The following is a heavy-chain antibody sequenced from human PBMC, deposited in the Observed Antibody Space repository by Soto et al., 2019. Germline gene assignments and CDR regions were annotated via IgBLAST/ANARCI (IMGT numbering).Heavy chain of an antibody. D-gene: IGHD3-3*01. CDR3: AKERNFWSGTAGFDS. Sequence: LRLSCVGSGFAFSMFAMIWVRQAPLKGLEWISSISGSGGSTYYADSVKGRFTVSRDNSKTTVFLQMNSLRTEDTAVYFCAKERNFWSGTAGFDSWGQGSPVTVSS. V-gene: IGHV3-23*01. J-gene: IGHJ5*01. CDR2: ISGSGGST. CDR1: GFAFSMFA.